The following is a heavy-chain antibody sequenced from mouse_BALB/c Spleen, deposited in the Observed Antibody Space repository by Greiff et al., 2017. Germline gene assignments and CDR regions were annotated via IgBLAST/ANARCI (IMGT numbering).Heavy chain of an antibody. CDR3: ARRDMIIYAMDY. Sequence: QVQLKQSGAELVRPGSSVKISCKASGYAFSSYWMNWVKQRPGQGLEWIGQIYPGDGDTNYNGKFKGKATLTADKSSSTAYMQLSSLTSEDSAVYFCARRDMIIYAMDYWGQGTSVTVSS. CDR1: GYAFSSYW. CDR2: IYPGDGDT. V-gene: IGHV1-80*01. J-gene: IGHJ4*01. D-gene: IGHD2-4*01.